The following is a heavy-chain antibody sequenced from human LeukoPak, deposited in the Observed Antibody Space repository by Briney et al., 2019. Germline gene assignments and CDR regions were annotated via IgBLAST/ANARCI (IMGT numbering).Heavy chain of an antibody. CDR1: GFPFSSYA. CDR2: ISGSGGST. D-gene: IGHD6-19*01. Sequence: GGSLRLSCAASGFPFSSYAMSWVRQAPGKGLEWVSAISGSGGSTYYADSVKGRFTISRDNSKNTLYLQMNSLRAEDTAVHYCAKDRDLIAVDAHFGYRGQGTLVTVSS. J-gene: IGHJ4*02. V-gene: IGHV3-23*01. CDR3: AKDRDLIAVDAHFGY.